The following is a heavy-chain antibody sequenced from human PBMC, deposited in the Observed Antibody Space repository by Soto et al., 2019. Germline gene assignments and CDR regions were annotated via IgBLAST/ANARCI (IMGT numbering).Heavy chain of an antibody. V-gene: IGHV1-69*13. J-gene: IGHJ5*02. Sequence: SVRVSCKASGGTFSSYAISWVRQAPGQGLEWTGGIIPIFGTANYAQKFQGRVTITADESTSTAYMELSSLRSEDTAVYYCARVATGTTNWFDPWGQGTLVTV. CDR3: ARVATGTTNWFDP. D-gene: IGHD1-1*01. CDR1: GGTFSSYA. CDR2: IIPIFGTA.